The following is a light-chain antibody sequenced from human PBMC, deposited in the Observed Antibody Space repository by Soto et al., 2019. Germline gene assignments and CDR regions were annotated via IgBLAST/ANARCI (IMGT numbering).Light chain of an antibody. CDR3: QQYYSYPRT. J-gene: IGKJ1*01. Sequence: AIRITQSPSSFSASTGDRVTITCRASQGISSYLAWYQQKPGKAPKLLIYAASTLQSGVPSRFSGSGSGTDFTLTISCXQSEDFATYHCQQYYSYPRTFGQGTKVDIK. V-gene: IGKV1-8*01. CDR2: AAS. CDR1: QGISSY.